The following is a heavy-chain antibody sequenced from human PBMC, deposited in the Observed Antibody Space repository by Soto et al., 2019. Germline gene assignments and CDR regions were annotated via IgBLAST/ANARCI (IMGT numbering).Heavy chain of an antibody. CDR3: ARAAVRDAYIGD. J-gene: IGHJ4*02. CDR1: GFTFTSYW. Sequence: VQLVESGGGVIQPGGSLRLSCAASGFTFTSYWMSWVRQAPGKGLEWVANIKQDGSAKNYVDSVKGRFTILRDNAKNSLYLQMNSLRAEDTAVYYCARAAVRDAYIGDWGQGTLVTVSS. D-gene: IGHD3-3*01. CDR2: IKQDGSAK. V-gene: IGHV3-7*01.